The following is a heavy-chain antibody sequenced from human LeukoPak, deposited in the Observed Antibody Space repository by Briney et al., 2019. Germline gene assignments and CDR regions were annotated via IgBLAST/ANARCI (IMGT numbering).Heavy chain of an antibody. CDR1: GFTFSSYW. J-gene: IGHJ4*02. V-gene: IGHV3-7*01. D-gene: IGHD5-18*01. Sequence: GGSLRLSCAASGFTFSSYWMTWVRQAPGKGLEWVANIKGDGSEKYYVDSVKGRFTISRDNAKNSLYLQMNSLRAEDTAFYFCGRERYSNGRRAFDYWGQGTLVTVSS. CDR3: GRERYSNGRRAFDY. CDR2: IKGDGSEK.